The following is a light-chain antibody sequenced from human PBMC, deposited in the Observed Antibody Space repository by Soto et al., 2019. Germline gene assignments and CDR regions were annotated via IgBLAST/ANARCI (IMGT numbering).Light chain of an antibody. CDR1: QSVSSN. Sequence: EIVVAQSPATLSVSPGERATLSCRASQSVSSNLAWYQQKPGQAPRLLIYDASNRDTGIPARFSGSGSGTDFTLTISRLEPEDFAVYYCQQRSNWPPITFGQGTRLEI. J-gene: IGKJ5*01. CDR3: QQRSNWPPIT. V-gene: IGKV3-11*01. CDR2: DAS.